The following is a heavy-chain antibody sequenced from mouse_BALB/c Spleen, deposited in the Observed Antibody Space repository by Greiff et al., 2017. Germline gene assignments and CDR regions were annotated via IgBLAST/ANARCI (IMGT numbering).Heavy chain of an antibody. D-gene: IGHD2-5*01. Sequence: EVQVQQSGGGLVKPGASLKLSCAASGFTFNDYYMHWVRQTPEQRLEWVGTISHAGSYTYYHDSVKGRSTIAKDTADNNPYLQISSLTSEDTAMYDGARCGDYRNTAWFAYWGQGTLVTVSA. CDR3: ARCGDYRNTAWFAY. CDR2: ISHAGSYT. V-gene: IGHV5-4*02. J-gene: IGHJ3*01. CDR1: GFTFNDYY.